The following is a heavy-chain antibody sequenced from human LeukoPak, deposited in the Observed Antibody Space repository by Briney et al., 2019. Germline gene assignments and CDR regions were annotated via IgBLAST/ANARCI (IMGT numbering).Heavy chain of an antibody. J-gene: IGHJ5*02. CDR3: ARDNSVGDIAWWFDP. CDR2: ISGDKGNT. CDR1: GYTFISYG. V-gene: IGHV1-18*01. D-gene: IGHD3-16*02. Sequence: GASVKVSCKASGYTFISYGISWVRQAPGQGPEWMGWISGDKGNTNYAQKFQGRVTMTTDTSTSTAYMELRSLRSDDTAVYYCARDNSVGDIAWWFDPWGQGTLVTVSS.